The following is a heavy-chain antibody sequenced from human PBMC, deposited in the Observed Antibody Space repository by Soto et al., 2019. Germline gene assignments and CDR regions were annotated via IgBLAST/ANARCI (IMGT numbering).Heavy chain of an antibody. D-gene: IGHD5-12*01. CDR2: ISYDGSNK. V-gene: IGHV3-30-3*01. CDR3: ARDWLRYYFDY. J-gene: IGHJ4*02. Sequence: XGSLRLSCSASGFTFSSYAMHWVRQAPGKGLEWVAVISYDGSNKYYADSVKGRFTISRDNSKNTLYLQMNSLRAEDTAVYYCARDWLRYYFDYWGQGTLVTVSS. CDR1: GFTFSSYA.